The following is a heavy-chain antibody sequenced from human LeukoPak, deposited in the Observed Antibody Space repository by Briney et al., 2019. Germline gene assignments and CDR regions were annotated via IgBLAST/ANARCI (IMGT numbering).Heavy chain of an antibody. V-gene: IGHV4-4*07. CDR1: GGSISSYY. J-gene: IGHJ4*02. Sequence: SETLSLTCTVSGGSISSYYWTWIRQPAGKGLEWIGRIYSTGRVNYNPSLKSRVTMLLDTSKNHISLKLTSVTAADTAIYFCARASETAMVTLWGQGTLVTVSS. CDR2: IYSTGRV. D-gene: IGHD5-18*01. CDR3: ARASETAMVTL.